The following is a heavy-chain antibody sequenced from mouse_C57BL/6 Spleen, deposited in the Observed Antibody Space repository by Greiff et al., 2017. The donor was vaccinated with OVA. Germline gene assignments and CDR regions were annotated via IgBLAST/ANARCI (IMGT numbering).Heavy chain of an antibody. V-gene: IGHV5-4*01. CDR3: ARDGYLYAMDY. D-gene: IGHD2-2*01. Sequence: EVQLVESGGGLVKPGGSLKLSCAASGFTFSSYAMSWVRQTPEKRLEWVATISDGCSYTYYPDNVKGRFTISRDNAKNNLYLQMSHLKSEDTAMYYCARDGYLYAMDYWGQGTSVTVSS. CDR1: GFTFSSYA. J-gene: IGHJ4*01. CDR2: ISDGCSYT.